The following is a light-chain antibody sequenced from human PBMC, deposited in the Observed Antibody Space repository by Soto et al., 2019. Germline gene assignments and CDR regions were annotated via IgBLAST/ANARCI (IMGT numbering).Light chain of an antibody. CDR3: QHYNSDPWT. J-gene: IGKJ1*01. Sequence: DIEMTQSPSTLSAPFGDRVTLTCRARPTICRWLAWYQPRPGKAPKVLNYDASTLESGVPARFSGSGSETEFTLTISSLQPEDSATYYCQHYNSDPWTFGQGTKVEIK. CDR1: PTICRW. V-gene: IGKV1-5*01. CDR2: DAS.